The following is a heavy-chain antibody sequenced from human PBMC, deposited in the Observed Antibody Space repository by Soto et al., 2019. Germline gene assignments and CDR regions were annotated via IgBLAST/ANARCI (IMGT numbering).Heavy chain of an antibody. CDR1: GGTFSSYA. D-gene: IGHD2-2*03. Sequence: SVKVSCKASGGTFSSYAISWVRQAPGQGLEWMGGIIPIFGTANYAQKFQGRVTITADKSTSTAYMELSSLRSEDTAVYYCATRMTTQWISSYSGLAVGGKGTT. J-gene: IGHJ6*04. CDR2: IIPIFGTA. CDR3: ATRMTTQWISSYSGLAV. V-gene: IGHV1-69*06.